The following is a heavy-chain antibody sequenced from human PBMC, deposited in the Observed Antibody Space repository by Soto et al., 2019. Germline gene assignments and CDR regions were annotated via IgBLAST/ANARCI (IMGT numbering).Heavy chain of an antibody. J-gene: IGHJ3*02. D-gene: IGHD5-12*01. V-gene: IGHV3-30-3*01. CDR3: ARDSVEMATIYAFDI. Sequence: GGSLRLSCAASGFTFSSYAMHWVRQAPGKGLEWVAVISYDGSNKYYADSVKGRFTISRDNSKNTLYLQMNSLRAEDTAVYYCARDSVEMATIYAFDIRGQGTMVTVSS. CDR2: ISYDGSNK. CDR1: GFTFSSYA.